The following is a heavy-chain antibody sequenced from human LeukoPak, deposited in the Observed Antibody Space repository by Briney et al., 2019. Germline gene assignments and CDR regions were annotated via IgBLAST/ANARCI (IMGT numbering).Heavy chain of an antibody. CDR3: ARVGYGDYVSYYYYYMDV. V-gene: IGHV4-59*01. CDR2: IYYSGST. CDR1: GGSISSYY. J-gene: IGHJ6*03. D-gene: IGHD4-17*01. Sequence: QTSETLSLTCTVSGGSISSYYWSWIRQPPGKGLEWIGYIYYSGSTNYNPSLKSRVTISVDTSKNQFSLKLSSVTAADTAVYYCARVGYGDYVSYYYYYMDVWGKGTTVNVSS.